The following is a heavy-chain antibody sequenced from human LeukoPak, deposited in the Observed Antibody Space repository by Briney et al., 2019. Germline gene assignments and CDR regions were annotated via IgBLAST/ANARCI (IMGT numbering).Heavy chain of an antibody. J-gene: IGHJ4*02. CDR2: INHSGST. V-gene: IGHV4-34*01. D-gene: IGHD3-10*01. CDR3: ARHRRYYYGSGSTGFDY. Sequence: SETLSLTCAVYGGSFSGYYWSWIRQPPGKGLEWIGEINHSGSTNYNPSLKSRVTISVDTSKNQFSLKLSSVTAADTAVYYCARHRRYYYGSGSTGFDYWGQGTLVTVSS. CDR1: GGSFSGYY.